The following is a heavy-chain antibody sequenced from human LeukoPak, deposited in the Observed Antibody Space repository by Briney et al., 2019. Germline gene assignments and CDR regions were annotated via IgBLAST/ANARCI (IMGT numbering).Heavy chain of an antibody. CDR3: AREGLRWYLDY. D-gene: IGHD4-23*01. Sequence: GGSLRLSCAASGFTVSSNYMSWVRQAPGKGLEWVSVIYSGGSTYYADSVKGRFTISRDNSKNTLYLQMNSLRAEDTAVYYCAREGLRWYLDYWGQGTLVTVSS. V-gene: IGHV3-66*01. J-gene: IGHJ4*02. CDR2: IYSGGST. CDR1: GFTVSSNY.